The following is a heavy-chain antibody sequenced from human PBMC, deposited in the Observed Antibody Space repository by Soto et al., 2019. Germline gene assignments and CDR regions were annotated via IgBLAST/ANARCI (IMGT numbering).Heavy chain of an antibody. CDR2: TRNKANSYTT. D-gene: IGHD3-10*01. V-gene: IGHV3-72*01. J-gene: IGHJ4*02. Sequence: GSLKLSLAASGFTFSDHYMDLVRQAPGKGLEWVGRTRNKANSYTTEYAASVKGRFTISRDDSKNSLYLQMNSLKTDDTAVYYCVRVRGGGTYHFDYWGQGTLVTVSS. CDR1: GFTFSDHY. CDR3: VRVRGGGTYHFDY.